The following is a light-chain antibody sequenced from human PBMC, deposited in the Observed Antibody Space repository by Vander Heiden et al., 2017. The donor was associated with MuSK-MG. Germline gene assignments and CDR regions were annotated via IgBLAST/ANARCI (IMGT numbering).Light chain of an antibody. Sequence: QSALTQPASVSGSPGQSITISCTTTSSDVGDSNYVSWYQQHPGKAPKLSLYDVSNRPSGLSNRFSGSKSGNTASLTISGLQAEDDSYYYCSSYTTTTSVFGGGTKLTVL. CDR1: SSDVGDSNY. V-gene: IGLV2-14*03. CDR3: SSYTTTTSV. CDR2: DVS. J-gene: IGLJ2*01.